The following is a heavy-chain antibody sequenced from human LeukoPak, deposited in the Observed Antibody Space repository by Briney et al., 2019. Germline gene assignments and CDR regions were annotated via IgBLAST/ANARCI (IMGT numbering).Heavy chain of an antibody. CDR2: IDPSDSYT. V-gene: IGHV5-10-1*01. D-gene: IGHD5-12*01. CDR3: ARESGYDSDY. CDR1: GYSFTSFW. J-gene: IGHJ4*02. Sequence: GESLKISCKGSGYSFTSFWITWVRQMPGKGLEWMGKIDPSDSYTNYSPSFKGHVTISADKSISTAYLQWRSLKASDTAMYYCARESGYDSDYWGQGTLVTVSS.